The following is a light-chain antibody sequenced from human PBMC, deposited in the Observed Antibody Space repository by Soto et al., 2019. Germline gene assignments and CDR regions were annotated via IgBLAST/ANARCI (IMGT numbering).Light chain of an antibody. V-gene: IGKV1-27*01. CDR3: QKYSSVPV. CDR1: QGIRNF. J-gene: IGKJ3*01. Sequence: DIQMTQSPTSLSASVGDRVTITCRASQGIRNFVAWYQQKPGKAPKLLIYAASTLQSGVPSRFSGRGSGTDFTLTINSLQPEDVATYSCQKYSSVPVFGPGTKVEIK. CDR2: AAS.